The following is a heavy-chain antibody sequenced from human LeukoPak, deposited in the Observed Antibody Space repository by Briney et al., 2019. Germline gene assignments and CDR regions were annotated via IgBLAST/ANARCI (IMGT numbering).Heavy chain of an antibody. V-gene: IGHV3-23*01. CDR1: GFTFSSYA. J-gene: IGHJ1*01. CDR2: ISGSGGST. D-gene: IGHD3-22*01. Sequence: PGGSLRLSCAASGFTFSSYAMSWVRQAPGKGLEWVSAISGSGGSTYYADSVMGRFTISRDNSMNTLHLQMNSLRAEDTAVYYCASVPFVVIIGEYFQHWGQGTLVTVSS. CDR3: ASVPFVVIIGEYFQH.